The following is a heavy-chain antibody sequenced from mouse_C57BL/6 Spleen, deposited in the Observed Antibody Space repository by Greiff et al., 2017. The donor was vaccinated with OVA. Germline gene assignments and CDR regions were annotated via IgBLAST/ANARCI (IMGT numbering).Heavy chain of an antibody. J-gene: IGHJ2*01. D-gene: IGHD1-1*01. CDR1: GYTFTSYW. V-gene: IGHV1-55*01. CDR3: ARYYYGSSYSFDY. CDR2: IYPGSGST. Sequence: QVQLQQPGAELVKPGASVKMSCKASGYTFTSYWITWVKQRPGQGLEWIGDIYPGSGSTNYNEKFKSKATLTVDTSSSTAYMQLSSLTSEDSAVYYCARYYYGSSYSFDYWGQGTTLTVSS.